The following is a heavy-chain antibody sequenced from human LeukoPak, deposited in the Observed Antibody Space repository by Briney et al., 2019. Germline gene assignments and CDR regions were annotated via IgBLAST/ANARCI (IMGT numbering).Heavy chain of an antibody. Sequence: GGSLRLSCAASGFTFSRHGMHWVRQAPGKGLEWVSYISSSGSTIYYADSVKGRFTISRDNSKNTLYLQMNSLRAEDTAVYYCAKVLAGAVAGNRFDYWGQGTLVTVSS. CDR1: GFTFSRHG. CDR2: ISSSGSTI. D-gene: IGHD6-19*01. CDR3: AKVLAGAVAGNRFDY. V-gene: IGHV3-48*01. J-gene: IGHJ4*02.